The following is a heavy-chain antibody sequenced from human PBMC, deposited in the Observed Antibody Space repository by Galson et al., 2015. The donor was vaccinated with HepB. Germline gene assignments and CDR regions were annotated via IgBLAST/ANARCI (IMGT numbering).Heavy chain of an antibody. CDR3: AKDPVWFGELSHSEHWFDP. J-gene: IGHJ5*02. Sequence: SLRLSCAASGFTFSSYGMHWVRQAPGKGLEWVAFIRYDGSNKYYADSVKGRFTISRDNSKNTLYLQMNSLRAEDTAVYYCAKDPVWFGELSHSEHWFDPWGQGTLVTVSS. V-gene: IGHV3-30*02. CDR2: IRYDGSNK. D-gene: IGHD3-10*01. CDR1: GFTFSSYG.